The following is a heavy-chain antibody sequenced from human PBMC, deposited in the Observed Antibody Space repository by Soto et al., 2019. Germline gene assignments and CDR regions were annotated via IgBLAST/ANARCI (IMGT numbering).Heavy chain of an antibody. J-gene: IGHJ4*02. D-gene: IGHD5-12*01. V-gene: IGHV3-48*02. CDR1: GFTFSSYS. CDR2: ISSSSSTI. Sequence: PGGSLRLSCAASGFTFSSYSMNWVRQAPGKGLEWVSYISSSSSTIYYADSVKGRFTISRDNAKNSLYLQMNSLRDEDTAVYYCARGYSGYDLHNFDYWGQGTLVTVSS. CDR3: ARGYSGYDLHNFDY.